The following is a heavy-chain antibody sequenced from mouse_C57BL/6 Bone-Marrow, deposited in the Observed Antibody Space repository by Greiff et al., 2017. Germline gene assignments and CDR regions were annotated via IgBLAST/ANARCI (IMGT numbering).Heavy chain of an antibody. CDR1: GYSITSGYD. V-gene: IGHV3-1*01. CDR3: ARDGLGLDY. CDR2: ISYSGST. D-gene: IGHD4-1*01. Sequence: VQLKESGPGMVKPSQSLSLTCTVTGYSITSGYDWDWIRHFPGNKLEWMGYISYSGSTNYNPSLKSRISITHDTSKNHFFLKLNSVTTEDTATYYCARDGLGLDYWGQGTTLTVSS. J-gene: IGHJ2*01.